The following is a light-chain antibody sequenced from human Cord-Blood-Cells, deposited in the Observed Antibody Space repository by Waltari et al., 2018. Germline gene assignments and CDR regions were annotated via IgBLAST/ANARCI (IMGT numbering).Light chain of an antibody. CDR3: QQYDNLPHLLLPPMIT. CDR2: DAP. CDR1: QDISNY. Sequence: DIQMTQSPSSLSASVGDRVTITCQASQDISNYLNWYQQKPGKAPKLLIYDAPNLETGVPSRFSGSGSGTDFTFTISSLQPEDIATYYCQQYDNLPHLLLPPMITFGGGTKVEIK. J-gene: IGKJ4*01. V-gene: IGKV1-33*01.